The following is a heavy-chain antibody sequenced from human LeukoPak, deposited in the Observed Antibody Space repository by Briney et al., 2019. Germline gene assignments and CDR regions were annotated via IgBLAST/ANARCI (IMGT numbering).Heavy chain of an antibody. CDR1: GFIFSSYW. D-gene: IGHD3-16*01. Sequence: GGSLRLSCVVSGFIFSSYWMTWVRQAPGKGLEWVANIRQDGSEKYYVDSVKGRFTISRDNAKNPLYLQMNSLRADDTAIYYCARGIGSDYWGQGALVTVSS. CDR2: IRQDGSEK. V-gene: IGHV3-7*04. J-gene: IGHJ4*02. CDR3: ARGIGSDY.